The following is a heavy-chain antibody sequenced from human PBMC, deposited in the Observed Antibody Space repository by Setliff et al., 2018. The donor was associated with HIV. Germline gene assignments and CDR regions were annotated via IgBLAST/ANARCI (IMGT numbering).Heavy chain of an antibody. J-gene: IGHJ4*02. CDR1: GLSFKNAW. D-gene: IGHD3-16*01. Sequence: PGGSLRLSCEASGLSFKNAWMNWVRQAPGKGLEWVGRIKRSVDGGTAAYHEPVKGRFTISRDDSKNTLYLQMSNLQTEDTAVYYCTTYTLLGPGSVCYFDYWGQGALVTVSS. CDR3: TTYTLLGPGSVCYFDY. V-gene: IGHV3-15*07. CDR2: IKRSVDGGTA.